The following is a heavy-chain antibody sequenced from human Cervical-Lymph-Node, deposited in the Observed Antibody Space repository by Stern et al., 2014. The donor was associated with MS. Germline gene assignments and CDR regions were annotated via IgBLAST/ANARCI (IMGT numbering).Heavy chain of an antibody. D-gene: IGHD3-10*01. Sequence: EVQLVESGGGLVHPGGSLRLSCEASGFTFSSYTMTWLRQAPGKGLEWVSSITGSGGKTYYTHSVKGSLTISRDNSRNTVYLQVHSLRAEDTAVYHCAKDLPYASGRPDYWGQGTLVTVSS. CDR2: ITGSGGKT. V-gene: IGHV3-23*04. CDR3: AKDLPYASGRPDY. J-gene: IGHJ4*02. CDR1: GFTFSSYT.